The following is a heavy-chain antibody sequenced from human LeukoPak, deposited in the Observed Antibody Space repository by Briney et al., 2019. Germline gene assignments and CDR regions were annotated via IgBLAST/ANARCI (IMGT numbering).Heavy chain of an antibody. V-gene: IGHV3-7*03. Sequence: PGGSLRLSCVASKFTFTNYWMTWVRQAPGKGLEWVANIKEDGTEKHYADSVKGRFTISRGNTENSVYLQMNRLRVEDTAVYFCAGGEGWTAEDWGQGTQVTVSS. CDR3: AGGEGWTAED. J-gene: IGHJ4*02. D-gene: IGHD3/OR15-3a*01. CDR1: KFTFTNYW. CDR2: IKEDGTEK.